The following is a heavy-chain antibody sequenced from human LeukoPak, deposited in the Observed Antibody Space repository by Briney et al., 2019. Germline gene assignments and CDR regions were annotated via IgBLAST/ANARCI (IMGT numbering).Heavy chain of an antibody. J-gene: IGHJ4*02. D-gene: IGHD6-6*01. V-gene: IGHV3-21*06. Sequence: GGSLRLSCAASGFTFSDYSMTWVRQAPGKGLEWVSSISSSSDYIYYADSVKGRFTISRDNAQNSLFLKMNSLRAEDTAVYHCARDQGIAARNRFDYWGQGTLVTVSS. CDR3: ARDQGIAARNRFDY. CDR1: GFTFSDYS. CDR2: ISSSSDYI.